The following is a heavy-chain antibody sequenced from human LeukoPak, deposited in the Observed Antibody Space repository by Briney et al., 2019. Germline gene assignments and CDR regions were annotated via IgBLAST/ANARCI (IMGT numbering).Heavy chain of an antibody. V-gene: IGHV3-23*01. CDR3: AKDFRIGYSAHFDY. D-gene: IGHD2-21*01. J-gene: IGHJ4*02. CDR2: IYENGGTT. Sequence: PGGSLRLSCAASGFTFSSCAMSWVRQAPEKGLEFVSGIYENGGTTYYADSVKGRFSISRDNSKNTLYLQMDSLRGEDTAVYYCAKDFRIGYSAHFDYWGQGALVTVSS. CDR1: GFTFSSCA.